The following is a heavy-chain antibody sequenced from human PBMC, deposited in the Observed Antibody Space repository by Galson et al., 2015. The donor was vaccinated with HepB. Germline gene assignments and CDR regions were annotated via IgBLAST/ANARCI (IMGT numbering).Heavy chain of an antibody. J-gene: IGHJ4*02. Sequence: SVKVSCKASAHTFTNNAMNWVRQAPGQGLEWMGWINTNTRNPTYARGFTGRFVFSLDTSVSTAYLQISSLKAEDTAMYYCVRDDVGGTYFDYWGQGTLVTVSS. D-gene: IGHD1-26*01. CDR1: AHTFTNNA. CDR2: INTNTRNP. V-gene: IGHV7-4-1*02. CDR3: VRDDVGGTYFDY.